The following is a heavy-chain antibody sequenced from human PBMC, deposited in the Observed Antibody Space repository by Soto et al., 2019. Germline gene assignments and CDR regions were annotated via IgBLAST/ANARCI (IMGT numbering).Heavy chain of an antibody. CDR3: ATSAAAPGNY. CDR1: GFTFSSYW. Sequence: EVHLVEAGGGLVQPGGSLRLSCAASGFTFSSYWISWVRQAPGKGLEWVANIKQDGSDKYYVDSVKGRFTISRDNAKNSLYLQMNSLRAEDTAVYYCATSAAAPGNYWGQGTLVTVSS. CDR2: IKQDGSDK. V-gene: IGHV3-7*01. D-gene: IGHD6-13*01. J-gene: IGHJ4*02.